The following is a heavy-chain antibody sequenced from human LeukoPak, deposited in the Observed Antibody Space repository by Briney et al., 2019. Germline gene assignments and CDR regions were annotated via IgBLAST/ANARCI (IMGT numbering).Heavy chain of an antibody. CDR3: ARDYYDSSGYLR. Sequence: PSETLSLTCTVSGGSVSATTYYWGWIRQPPGKGLEWIGSIRYRGTTDHNPSLKSRVNISLDAPKNQFSLKLSSMTAADTAVYYCARDYYDSSGYLRWGQGTLATVSS. CDR2: IRYRGTT. D-gene: IGHD3-22*01. J-gene: IGHJ4*02. CDR1: GGSVSATTYY. V-gene: IGHV4-39*02.